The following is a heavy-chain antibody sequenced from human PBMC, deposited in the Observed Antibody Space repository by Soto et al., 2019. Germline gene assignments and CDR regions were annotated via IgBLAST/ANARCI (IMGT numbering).Heavy chain of an antibody. J-gene: IGHJ3*02. CDR3: AKSIVVVPAPNDAFDI. V-gene: IGHV3-21*04. CDR2: ISSRSSVI. CDR1: DSTFSSYS. D-gene: IGHD2-2*01. Sequence: GGSLRLSCVASDSTFSSYSMNWVRQAPGRGLEWVSSISSRSSVIFYAESMRGRFTISRDNAKNSLYLQMNSLRAEDTAVYYCAKSIVVVPAPNDAFDIWGQGTMVTVSS.